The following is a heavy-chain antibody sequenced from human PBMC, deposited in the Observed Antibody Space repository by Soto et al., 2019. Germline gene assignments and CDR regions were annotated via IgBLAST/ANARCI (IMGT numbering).Heavy chain of an antibody. V-gene: IGHV3-23*01. CDR1: GFTFSSYA. Sequence: GGSLRLSCAASGFTFSSYAMSWVRQARGKGLEWVSDISGSGGSTYYADSVKGRFTISRDNSKNTLYLQMNSLRAEDTAVYYCAKGTRGYRNVIGVYCFDYWGQGTLVTVSS. D-gene: IGHD5-18*01. J-gene: IGHJ4*02. CDR3: AKGTRGYRNVIGVYCFDY. CDR2: ISGSGGST.